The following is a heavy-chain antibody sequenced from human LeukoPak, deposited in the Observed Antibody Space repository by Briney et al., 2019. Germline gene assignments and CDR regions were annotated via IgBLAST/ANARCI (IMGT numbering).Heavy chain of an antibody. Sequence: GGSLRLSCAASGFTFSSYWMSWVRQAPGKGLEWVANIKQDGSEKYYVDSVKGRFTISRDNAKNSLYMQMNSLRAEDTAVYYCARGSGTITLPFDYWGQGTLVTVSS. CDR1: GFTFSSYW. J-gene: IGHJ4*02. CDR3: ARGSGTITLPFDY. CDR2: IKQDGSEK. V-gene: IGHV3-7*04. D-gene: IGHD1-14*01.